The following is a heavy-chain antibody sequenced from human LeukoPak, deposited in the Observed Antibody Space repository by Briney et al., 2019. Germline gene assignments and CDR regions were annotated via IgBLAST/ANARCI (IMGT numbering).Heavy chain of an antibody. V-gene: IGHV4-59*08. D-gene: IGHD5-18*01. Sequence: SETLSLTCTVSGGSISGYYWSWIRQPPGKGLEWIGYIYHSGSTNYNPSLNSRVTISLDTSENQFSLKLSSVTVADTALYYCARHLRGYSYGPFDSWGQGILVTVSS. CDR3: ARHLRGYSYGPFDS. CDR1: GGSISGYY. J-gene: IGHJ4*02. CDR2: IYHSGST.